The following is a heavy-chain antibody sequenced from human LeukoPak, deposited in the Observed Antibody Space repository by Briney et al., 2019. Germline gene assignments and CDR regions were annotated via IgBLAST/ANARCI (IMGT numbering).Heavy chain of an antibody. V-gene: IGHV3-66*01. CDR1: GFTVTSNY. CDR2: SYSGGST. Sequence: PGGSLRLSCAASGFTVTSNYMSWVRQAPGKGLEWVSVSYSGGSTYYADSVKGRFTISRDDPKNTLYLQMNSLRAEDTAVYYCARDAMVRGVIVDYYYYGMDVWGQGTTVTVSS. J-gene: IGHJ6*02. CDR3: ARDAMVRGVIVDYYYYGMDV. D-gene: IGHD3-10*01.